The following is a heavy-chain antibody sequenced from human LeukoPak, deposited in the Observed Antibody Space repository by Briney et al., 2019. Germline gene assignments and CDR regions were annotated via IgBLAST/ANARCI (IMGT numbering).Heavy chain of an antibody. CDR3: ARGYSYDPNSFDY. J-gene: IGHJ4*02. Sequence: EASVKVSCKASGYSFTGYYIHWVRQAPGQGLEWMGRSNPNSGGPDYAQKFQGRVTMTRDTSISTAYLELSRLRNDDTAVYFCARGYSYDPNSFDYWGQGTLVTVSS. CDR1: GYSFTGYY. CDR2: SNPNSGGP. V-gene: IGHV1-2*06. D-gene: IGHD5-18*01.